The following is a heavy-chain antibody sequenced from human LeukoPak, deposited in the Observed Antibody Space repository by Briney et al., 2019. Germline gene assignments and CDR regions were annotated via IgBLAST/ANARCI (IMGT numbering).Heavy chain of an antibody. CDR3: ARGGIRSGYSPRYYYYCMDV. V-gene: IGHV1-69*13. Sequence: SLTVSFKASGGTFISYASSWVRQAPGQGLEKIGGLIPIIGAANYAQKFQGRLTITADESTSTAYMELSSLRSEDTAVYYCARGGIRSGYSPRYYYYCMDVWGQGTTVTVSS. CDR2: LIPIIGAA. CDR1: GGTFISYA. J-gene: IGHJ6*02. D-gene: IGHD3-22*01.